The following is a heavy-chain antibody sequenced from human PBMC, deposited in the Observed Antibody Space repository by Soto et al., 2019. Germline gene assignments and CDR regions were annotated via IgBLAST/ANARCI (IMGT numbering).Heavy chain of an antibody. D-gene: IGHD3-22*01. CDR3: AKGEYYYDTSAGFHS. CDR1: GFTFSNYA. J-gene: IGHJ5*01. CDR2: ISSSGGST. V-gene: IGHV3-23*01. Sequence: GGSLRLSCAASGFTFSNYAMSWVRQAPGKGLEWVSGISSSGGSTYYADSVKGRFTISRDNSKHTLHLQMNSLRAEDTALYYCAKGEYYYDTSAGFHSSGAGTLATVSS.